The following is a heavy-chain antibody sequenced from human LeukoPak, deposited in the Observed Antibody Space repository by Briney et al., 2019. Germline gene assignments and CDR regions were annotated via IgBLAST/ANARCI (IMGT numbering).Heavy chain of an antibody. CDR2: IYYSGST. V-gene: IGHV4-59*01. Sequence: SEALSLTCTVSGGSISSYYWSWIRQPPGKGLEWIGYIYYSGSTNYNPSLKSRVTISVDTSKNQFSLKLSSVTAADTAVYYCASLPRAWGQGTLVTVSS. CDR3: ASLPRA. D-gene: IGHD5/OR15-5a*01. CDR1: GGSISSYY. J-gene: IGHJ5*02.